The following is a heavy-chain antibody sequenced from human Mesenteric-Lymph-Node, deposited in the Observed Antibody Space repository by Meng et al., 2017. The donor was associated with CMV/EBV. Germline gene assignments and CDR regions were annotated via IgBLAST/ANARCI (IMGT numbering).Heavy chain of an antibody. CDR2: IYYSGST. Sequence: SETLSLTCTVSGDSISSYYWSWIRQPPGKGLEWIGFIYYSGSTDYNPSLKSRVTISVDVPKNQFSLKLSSVTAADTAVYYCARVSCSSTSCYGDYYYYGMDVWGQGTTVTVSS. D-gene: IGHD2-2*01. CDR1: GDSISSYY. CDR3: ARVSCSSTSCYGDYYYYGMDV. V-gene: IGHV4-59*01. J-gene: IGHJ6*02.